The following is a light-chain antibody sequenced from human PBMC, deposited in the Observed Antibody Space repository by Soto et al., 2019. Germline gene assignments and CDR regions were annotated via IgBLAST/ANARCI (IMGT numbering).Light chain of an antibody. CDR1: QDIRSA. CDR3: LLDFSYFWA. Sequence: AIQLTQSPSSLSASVGDRVTITCRASQDIRSALGWYQQKPGKVPKLLIYAASTLQSGVPSRFSGSRSGTDFTLIISSLQPEDFATYYCLLDFSYFWAFGQGTKVDI. V-gene: IGKV1-6*01. CDR2: AAS. J-gene: IGKJ1*01.